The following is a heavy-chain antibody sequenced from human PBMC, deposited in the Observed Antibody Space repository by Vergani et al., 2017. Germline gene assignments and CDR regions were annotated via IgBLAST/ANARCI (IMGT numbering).Heavy chain of an antibody. CDR3: ATETYCSSSTCPHV. CDR2: ILYSGST. J-gene: IGHJ4*02. CDR1: GGSVSSGSYY. Sequence: QVQLQESGPGLVKPSETLSLTCTVSGGSVSSGSYYWSWIRQPAGKGLEWIGYILYSGSTNYNPFLKSRVTISVDTSKNQFSLKLSSVTAADTALYYCATETYCSSSTCPHVWGQGTLVTVSS. D-gene: IGHD2-2*01. V-gene: IGHV4-61*10.